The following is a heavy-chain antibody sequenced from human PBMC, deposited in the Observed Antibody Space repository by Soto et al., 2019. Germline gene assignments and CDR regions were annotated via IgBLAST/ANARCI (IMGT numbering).Heavy chain of an antibody. CDR3: ATEDVVVPAPYLGAFDI. J-gene: IGHJ3*02. Sequence: ASVTVSCRASGFTFASYGITWVRQAPGQGPERMGWISAYNGNTNYVQNLQGRVTMTTDTSTSTAYMEVRSLRSDDTAVYYCATEDVVVPAPYLGAFDIWGQGTMVTVSS. V-gene: IGHV1-18*04. D-gene: IGHD2-2*01. CDR2: ISAYNGNT. CDR1: GFTFASYG.